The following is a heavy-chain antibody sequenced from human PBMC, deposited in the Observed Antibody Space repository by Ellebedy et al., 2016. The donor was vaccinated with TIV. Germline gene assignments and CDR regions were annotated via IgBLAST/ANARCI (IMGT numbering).Heavy chain of an antibody. CDR3: ARDRRFYDSSGYSRGFYLDF. CDR1: GYTFTNYG. D-gene: IGHD3-22*01. J-gene: IGHJ4*02. V-gene: IGHV1-18*04. CDR2: ISAYNGDT. Sequence: AASVKVSCKASGYTFTNYGITWVRQAPGQGLEWMGCISAYNGDTNYAQNLQGRVTMTTDTSTSTAYMELRSLRSDDTAVYYCARDRRFYDSSGYSRGFYLDFWGQGTLVTVSS.